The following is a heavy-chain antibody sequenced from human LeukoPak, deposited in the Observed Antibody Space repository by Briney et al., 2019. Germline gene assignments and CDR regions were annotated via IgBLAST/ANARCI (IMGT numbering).Heavy chain of an antibody. V-gene: IGHV4-39*01. J-gene: IGHJ6*02. CDR2: IYYSGST. CDR1: GGSISSSRYY. Sequence: SETLSLTGTVYGGSISSSRYYWGWIRQPPGKGLERIGSIYYSGSTYYNPSLKSRVTISVETSKDQFSLKLSSVTAADTAVYYCARHDYYYYGMDVWAQGTTVTVSS. CDR3: ARHDYYYYGMDV.